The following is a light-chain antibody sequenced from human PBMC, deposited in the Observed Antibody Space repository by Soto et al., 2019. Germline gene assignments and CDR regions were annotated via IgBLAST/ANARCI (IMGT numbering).Light chain of an antibody. CDR1: QGISNF. J-gene: IGKJ1*01. CDR2: AAS. V-gene: IGKV1-27*01. CDR3: QKYNSAPWT. Sequence: DIQMTQSPSSLSASVGDRVTITCLASQGISNFLAWHQQKPGKVPKLLIYAASTLQSGVPSRFSGSGSGTDFTLTITSLQPEDVATYYCQKYNSAPWTFGQGTKVEIK.